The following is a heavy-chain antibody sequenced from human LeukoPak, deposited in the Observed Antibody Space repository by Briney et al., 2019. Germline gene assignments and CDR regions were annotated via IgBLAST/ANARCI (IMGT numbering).Heavy chain of an antibody. Sequence: SETLSLTCAVYGGSFSGYYWSWIRQPPGKGLEWIGEINHSGSTNYNPSLKSRVTISVDTSKNQFSLKLSSVTAADTAVYYCARAAGPVTPFDYWGQGTLVTVSS. D-gene: IGHD4-11*01. CDR3: ARAAGPVTPFDY. CDR2: INHSGST. CDR1: GGSFSGYY. J-gene: IGHJ4*02. V-gene: IGHV4-34*01.